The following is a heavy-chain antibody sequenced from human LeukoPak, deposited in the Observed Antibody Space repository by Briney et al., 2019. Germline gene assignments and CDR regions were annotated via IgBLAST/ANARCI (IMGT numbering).Heavy chain of an antibody. CDR2: ISAYNGNT. V-gene: IGHV1-18*01. Sequence: EASVKVSCKASGYTFTSYGISWVRQAPGQGLEWMGWISAYNGNTNYAQKLQGRVTMTTDTSTSTAYMELRSLRSDDTAVYYCARGVTMIGRLRFDPWGQGTLVTVSS. J-gene: IGHJ5*02. CDR1: GYTFTSYG. CDR3: ARGVTMIGRLRFDP. D-gene: IGHD3-22*01.